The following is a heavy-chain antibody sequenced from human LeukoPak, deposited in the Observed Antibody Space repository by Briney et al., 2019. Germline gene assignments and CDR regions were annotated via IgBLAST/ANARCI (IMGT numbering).Heavy chain of an antibody. J-gene: IGHJ6*03. CDR1: GATFSSYA. D-gene: IGHD6-13*01. CDR3: ARARGIAAAGRVGYYYYMDV. Sequence: SVKVSCKASGATFSSYAISWVRQAPGQGLEWMGGIIPIFGTANYAQKFQGRVTITTDESTSTAYMELSSLRSEDTAVYYCARARGIAAAGRVGYYYYMDVWGKGTTVTVSS. CDR2: IIPIFGTA. V-gene: IGHV1-69*05.